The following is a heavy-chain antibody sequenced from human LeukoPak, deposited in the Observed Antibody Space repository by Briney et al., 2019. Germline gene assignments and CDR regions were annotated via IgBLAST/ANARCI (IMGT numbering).Heavy chain of an antibody. V-gene: IGHV4-39*07. CDR2: IYYSGST. D-gene: IGHD2-2*01. CDR3: ARGRSRYCSSTSCLRGMDV. Sequence: SETLSLTCTVSGGSISSSSYYWGWIRQPPGKGLEWIGSIYYSGSTYYNPFLKSRVTISVDTSKNQFSLKLSSVTAADTAVYYCARGRSRYCSSTSCLRGMDVWGQGTTVTVSS. J-gene: IGHJ6*02. CDR1: GGSISSSSYY.